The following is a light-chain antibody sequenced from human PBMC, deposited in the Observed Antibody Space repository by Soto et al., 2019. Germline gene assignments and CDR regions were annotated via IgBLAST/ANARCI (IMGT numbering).Light chain of an antibody. J-gene: IGKJ4*01. CDR3: QQTDSYPST. V-gene: IGKV1-13*02. CDR2: AAS. Sequence: AIQLTQSPSSLSASVGDRVTITCRASQVINSFLAWYQQKPGKAPKLLIYAASSLQTGVPSRFSGSGSATDFTLTIHSLQPEDFAPYYCQQTDSYPSTFGGGTKVEI. CDR1: QVINSF.